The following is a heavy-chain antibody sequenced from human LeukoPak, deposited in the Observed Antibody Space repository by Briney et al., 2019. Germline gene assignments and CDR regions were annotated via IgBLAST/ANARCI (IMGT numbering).Heavy chain of an antibody. J-gene: IGHJ3*01. CDR1: GFTFSTYG. D-gene: IGHD6-25*01. V-gene: IGHV3-33*06. CDR3: VKERGPFNDFDF. CDR2: IWSDGNNK. Sequence: GGSLRLSCGASGFTFSTYGMHWVRQAPGKGLEWVAVIWSDGNNKFYADSVKGRFTFSRDNSKNTLSLQMNSLRAEGTAMYYCVKERGPFNDFDFWGQGTMVTVSS.